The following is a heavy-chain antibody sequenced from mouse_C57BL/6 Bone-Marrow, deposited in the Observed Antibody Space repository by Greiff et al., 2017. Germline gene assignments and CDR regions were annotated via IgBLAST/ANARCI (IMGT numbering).Heavy chain of an antibody. CDR3: ARRVTGTDFDY. D-gene: IGHD4-1*01. V-gene: IGHV5-6*01. CDR2: ISSGGSYT. J-gene: IGHJ2*01. CDR1: GFTFSSYG. Sequence: EVQVVESGGDLVKPGGSLKLSCAASGFTFSSYGLSWVRPTPDKRLEWVATISSGGSYTYYPDSVKGRFTISRDNAKNTLYLQMSSLKSEDTAMYYCARRVTGTDFDYWGQGTTLTVSS.